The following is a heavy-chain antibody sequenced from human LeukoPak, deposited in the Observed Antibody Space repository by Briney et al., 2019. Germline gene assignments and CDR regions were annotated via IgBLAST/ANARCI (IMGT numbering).Heavy chain of an antibody. Sequence: PSQTLSLTCAISGDSVSSNNAAWNLSRQSPSRVLEWLGRTYYRSNWYNDYAVSVKSRITINPDTSKNQFSLQLNSLTPEDTAVYYCARGVFGSSWYSYYFDYWGQGTLVTVSS. CDR3: ARGVFGSSWYSYYFDY. J-gene: IGHJ4*02. CDR2: TYYRSNWYN. V-gene: IGHV6-1*01. D-gene: IGHD6-13*01. CDR1: GDSVSSNNAA.